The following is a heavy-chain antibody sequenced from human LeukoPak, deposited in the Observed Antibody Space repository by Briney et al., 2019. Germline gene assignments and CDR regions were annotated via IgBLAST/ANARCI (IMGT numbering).Heavy chain of an antibody. D-gene: IGHD5-18*01. CDR3: ARALDTGEAFDI. CDR2: IYYSGST. Sequence: PSETLSLTCTVSSGSISSHYWSWIRQPPGKGLEWIGYIYYSGSTNYNPSLKSRVTISVDTSKNQFSLKLSSVTAADTAVYYCARALDTGEAFDIWGQGTMVTVSS. J-gene: IGHJ3*02. CDR1: SGSISSHY. V-gene: IGHV4-59*11.